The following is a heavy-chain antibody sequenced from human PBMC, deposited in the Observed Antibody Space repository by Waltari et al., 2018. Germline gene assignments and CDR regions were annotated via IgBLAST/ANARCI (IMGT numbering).Heavy chain of an antibody. Sequence: QVQLVESGGGVVQPGRSLRLYCAASGFTFSSYGMHWVRQAPGKGLEWVAVISYDGSNKYYADSVKGRFTVSRDNSKNTFYLQLNSLRAEDTAVYYCARDMHSSSSALGWLDPWGQGTLVTVSS. CDR3: ARDMHSSSSALGWLDP. D-gene: IGHD6-6*01. V-gene: IGHV3-30*03. CDR2: ISYDGSNK. CDR1: GFTFSSYG. J-gene: IGHJ5*02.